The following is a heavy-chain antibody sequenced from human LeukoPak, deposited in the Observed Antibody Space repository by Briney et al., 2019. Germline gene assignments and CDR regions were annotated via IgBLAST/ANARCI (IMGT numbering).Heavy chain of an antibody. CDR1: GGTFSSYA. CDR2: IIPIFGTA. Sequence: EASVKVSCKASGGTFSSYAISWVRQAPGQGLEWMGGIIPIFGTANYAQKFQGRVTITADESTSTAYMELSSLRSEDTAVYYCARILTIFGVVIGQNWFDPWGQGTLVTVSS. D-gene: IGHD3-3*01. V-gene: IGHV1-69*13. J-gene: IGHJ5*02. CDR3: ARILTIFGVVIGQNWFDP.